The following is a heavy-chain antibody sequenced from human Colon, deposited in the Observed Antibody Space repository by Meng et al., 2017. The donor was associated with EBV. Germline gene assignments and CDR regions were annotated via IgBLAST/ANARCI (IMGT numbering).Heavy chain of an antibody. J-gene: IGHJ4*02. Sequence: GQGVVNASVPVYLRCTVSGGAISSSSFSCAGVRPPTGKGLEWIGGISYGGGTSYDPSLKSRVTISRDTSKNQFSLSITCVTAADTAIYYCARGIQIWHEIAYWGQGTLVTVSS. CDR3: ARGIQIWHEIAY. CDR2: ISYGGGT. V-gene: IGHV4-39*07. CDR1: GGAISSSSFS. D-gene: IGHD5-18*01.